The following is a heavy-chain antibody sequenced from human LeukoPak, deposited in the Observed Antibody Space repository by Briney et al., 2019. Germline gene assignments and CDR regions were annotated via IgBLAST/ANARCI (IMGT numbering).Heavy chain of an antibody. Sequence: PSETLSLTCTVSGGSISSSSYYWGWIRQPPGKGLEWIGSIYYSGSTYYNPSLKSRVTISVDTSKNQFSLKLSSVTAADTAVYYCARFRIVVVPAARNYYFDYWGQGTLVTLSS. V-gene: IGHV4-39*01. CDR3: ARFRIVVVPAARNYYFDY. J-gene: IGHJ4*02. CDR1: GGSISSSSYY. CDR2: IYYSGST. D-gene: IGHD2-2*01.